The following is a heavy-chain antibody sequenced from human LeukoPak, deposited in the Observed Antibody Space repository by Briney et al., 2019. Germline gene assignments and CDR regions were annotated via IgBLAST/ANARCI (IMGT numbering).Heavy chain of an antibody. J-gene: IGHJ3*02. CDR3: ASPYCSSTSCYVEDSFDI. Sequence: ASVKVSCKASGYTFTSYYMHWVRQAPGQGLEWMGWINPNSGGTNYAQKFQGRVTTTRDTSISTAYMELSRLRSDDTAVYYCASPYCSSTSCYVEDSFDIWGQGTMVTVSS. D-gene: IGHD2-2*01. CDR1: GYTFTSYY. CDR2: INPNSGGT. V-gene: IGHV1-2*02.